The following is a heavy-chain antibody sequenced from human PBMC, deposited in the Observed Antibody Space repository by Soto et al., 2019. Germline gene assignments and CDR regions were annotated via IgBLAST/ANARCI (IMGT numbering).Heavy chain of an antibody. V-gene: IGHV4-59*11. D-gene: IGHD3-22*01. CDR3: ATSSSDASDYHYY. CDR2: IFYSGGT. CDR1: GGSISKHH. J-gene: IGHJ4*02. Sequence: PSETLSLTCSGSGGSISKHHWSWIRQPPGKGLEWIGLIFYSGGTNYNPSLKSRVTISVDTSKSQFSLRLSSVTAADTAIYYCATSSSDASDYHYYWGLGTLVTVSS.